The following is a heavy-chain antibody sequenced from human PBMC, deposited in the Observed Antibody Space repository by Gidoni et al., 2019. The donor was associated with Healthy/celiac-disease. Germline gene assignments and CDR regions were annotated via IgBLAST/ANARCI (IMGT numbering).Heavy chain of an antibody. Sequence: EVQLVESGGGLVKPGGSLRLSCAASGFTFSNAWMSWVRQAPGKGLEWVGRIKSKTDGGTTDYDAPVKGRFTISRDDSKNTLYLQMNSLKTEDTAVYYCTTEFIRIVVSEWFDHWGQGTLVTVSS. J-gene: IGHJ5*02. CDR3: TTEFIRIVVSEWFDH. CDR1: GFTFSNAW. D-gene: IGHD2-15*01. CDR2: IKSKTDGGTT. V-gene: IGHV3-15*01.